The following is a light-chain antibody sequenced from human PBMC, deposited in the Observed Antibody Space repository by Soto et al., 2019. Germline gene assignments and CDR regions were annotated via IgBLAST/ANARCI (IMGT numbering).Light chain of an antibody. J-gene: IGLJ1*01. CDR1: SSNIGAGYD. Sequence: QSVLTQPPSVSGAPGQRVTISCTGSSSNIGAGYDVHWYQQLPGTAPKLLISGNSNRPSGVPDRFSGSKSGTSASLAITGLQAEDDADYYCQSYDSSLSSYVFGTGTKLTVL. V-gene: IGLV1-40*01. CDR3: QSYDSSLSSYV. CDR2: GNS.